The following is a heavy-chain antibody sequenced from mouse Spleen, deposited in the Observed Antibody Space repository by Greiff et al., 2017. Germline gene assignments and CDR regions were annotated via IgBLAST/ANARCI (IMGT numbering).Heavy chain of an antibody. CDR1: GFTFSDYG. D-gene: IGHD2-4*01. J-gene: IGHJ2*01. CDR3: ARSYDYPYYFDY. Sequence: EVKLMESGGGLVKPGGSLKLSCAASGFTFSDYGMHWVRQAPEKGLEWVAYISSGSSTIYYADTVKGRFTISRDNAKNTLFLQMTSLRSEDTAMYYCARSYDYPYYFDYWGQGTTLTVSS. V-gene: IGHV5-17*01. CDR2: ISSGSSTI.